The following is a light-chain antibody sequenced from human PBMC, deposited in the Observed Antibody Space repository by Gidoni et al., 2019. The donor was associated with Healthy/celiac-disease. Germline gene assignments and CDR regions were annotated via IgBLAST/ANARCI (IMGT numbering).Light chain of an antibody. CDR1: QGISSA. Sequence: AIQLTQSPSSLPASVGDRVTSTRRASQGISSALAWYQQKPGKAPKLLIYDASSLESGVPSRFSGSGSGTDFTLTISSLQPEDFATYYCQQFNSYPPFTFGPGTKVEIK. CDR3: QQFNSYPPFT. CDR2: DAS. V-gene: IGKV1-13*02. J-gene: IGKJ3*01.